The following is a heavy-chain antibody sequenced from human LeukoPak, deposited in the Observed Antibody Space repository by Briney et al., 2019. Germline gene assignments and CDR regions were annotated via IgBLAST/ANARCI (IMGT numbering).Heavy chain of an antibody. Sequence: GGSLRLSCTASGFTFGDYAMSWVRQAPGEGLEWVGFIRSKAYGGTTEYAASVKGRFTISRDDSKSIAYLQMNSLKTEDTAVYYCTRPMVRGAQFDYWGQGTLDTVSS. V-gene: IGHV3-49*04. CDR1: GFTFGDYA. CDR3: TRPMVRGAQFDY. D-gene: IGHD3-10*01. J-gene: IGHJ4*02. CDR2: IRSKAYGGTT.